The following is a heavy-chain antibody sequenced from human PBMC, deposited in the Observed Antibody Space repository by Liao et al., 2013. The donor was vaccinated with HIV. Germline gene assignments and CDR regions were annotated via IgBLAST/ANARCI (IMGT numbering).Heavy chain of an antibody. Sequence: QVQLQESGPGLVKPSETLSLTCTISGDSISGSDWSWIRQPPGKGLEWIGDIYYSGSTNYNPSLKSRVAISVDTSKNLFSLRLRFVTAADTAVYYCARAETYYDFWSTSRDHTWFDTWGQGTLVTVSS. CDR3: ARAETYYDFWSTSRDHTWFDT. CDR2: IYYSGST. V-gene: IGHV4-59*01. D-gene: IGHD3-3*01. CDR1: GDSISGSD. J-gene: IGHJ5*02.